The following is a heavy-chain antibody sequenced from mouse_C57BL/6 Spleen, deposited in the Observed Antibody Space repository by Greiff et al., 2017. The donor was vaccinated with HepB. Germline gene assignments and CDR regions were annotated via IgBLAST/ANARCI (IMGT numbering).Heavy chain of an antibody. CDR3: ARAITTVVADWYFDV. V-gene: IGHV1-50*01. Sequence: QVQLKQPGAELVKPGASVKLSCKASGYTFTSYWMQWVKQRPGQGLEWIGEIDPSDSYTNYNQKFKGKATLTVDTSSSTAYMQLSSLTSEDSAVYYCARAITTVVADWYFDVWGTGTTVTVSS. J-gene: IGHJ1*03. D-gene: IGHD1-1*01. CDR2: IDPSDSYT. CDR1: GYTFTSYW.